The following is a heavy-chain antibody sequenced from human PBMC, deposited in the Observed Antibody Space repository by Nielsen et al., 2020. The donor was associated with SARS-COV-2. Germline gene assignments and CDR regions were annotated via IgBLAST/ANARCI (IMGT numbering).Heavy chain of an antibody. Sequence: GESLKISCVASGFIFSTYEMNWVRQAPGKGLEWVAYISSSGAIIYYADSMKGRFSISRDNAKNSLDLQLNRLRDEDTAVYYCARDISGSSYWGQGTLVTVSS. CDR1: GFIFSTYE. CDR3: ARDISGSSY. D-gene: IGHD1-26*01. CDR2: ISSSGAII. J-gene: IGHJ4*02. V-gene: IGHV3-48*03.